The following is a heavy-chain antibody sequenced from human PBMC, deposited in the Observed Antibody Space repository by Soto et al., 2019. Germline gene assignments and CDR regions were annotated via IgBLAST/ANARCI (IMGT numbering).Heavy chain of an antibody. V-gene: IGHV1-46*01. CDR1: GYTFTSHY. CDR3: ARPDYDFWSGYYTPSYYYYGMDV. CDR2: INPSGGTT. D-gene: IGHD3-3*01. J-gene: IGHJ6*02. Sequence: ASVKVSCQASGYTFTSHYMHWVREAPGQGLEWMGIINPSGGTTSYAQKFQGRVTMTRDTSTSTVYVEVSSLRSEDTAVYYCARPDYDFWSGYYTPSYYYYGMDVWGQGTTVTAP.